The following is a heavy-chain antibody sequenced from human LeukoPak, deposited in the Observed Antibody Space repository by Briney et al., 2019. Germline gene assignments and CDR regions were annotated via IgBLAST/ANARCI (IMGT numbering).Heavy chain of an antibody. Sequence: PGGSLRLSCAASGFTFSDYYMSWIRQAPGKGLEWVSYISSSSSYTNYADSVKGRFTISRDNAKNSLYLQMNSLRAEGTAVYYCARGESVTGPGRNWGQGTLVTVSS. CDR2: ISSSSSYT. CDR3: ARGESVTGPGRN. J-gene: IGHJ4*02. V-gene: IGHV3-11*06. D-gene: IGHD5/OR15-5a*01. CDR1: GFTFSDYY.